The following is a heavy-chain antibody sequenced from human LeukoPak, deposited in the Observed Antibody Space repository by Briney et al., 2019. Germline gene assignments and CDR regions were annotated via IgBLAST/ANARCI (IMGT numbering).Heavy chain of an antibody. J-gene: IGHJ6*02. Sequence: SETLSLTCAVYGGSFSGYYWSWIRQPPRKGLEWIGEINHSGSTNYNPSLKSRVTISVDTSKNQFSLKLSSVTAADTAVYYCARLYYYDSSGYYSYYYGMDVWGQGTTVTVSS. CDR2: INHSGST. D-gene: IGHD3-22*01. CDR3: ARLYYYDSSGYYSYYYGMDV. CDR1: GGSFSGYY. V-gene: IGHV4-34*01.